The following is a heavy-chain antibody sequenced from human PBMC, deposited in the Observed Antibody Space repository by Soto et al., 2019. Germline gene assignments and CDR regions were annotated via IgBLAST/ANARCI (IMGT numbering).Heavy chain of an antibody. J-gene: IGHJ4*02. CDR1: GFTFSGYA. CDR2: TSYDENFK. V-gene: IGHV3-30*04. Sequence: QVQLVESGGGVVQPGRSLRLSCAASGFTFSGYAMHWVRQAPGKGLEWVAATSYDENFKYYADSVKGPFTISRDNSKNTLSLQMNSLRTEDTAMYYCARQGGSAGIWYFDYWGQGSLVTVSS. CDR3: ARQGGSAGIWYFDY. D-gene: IGHD2-15*01.